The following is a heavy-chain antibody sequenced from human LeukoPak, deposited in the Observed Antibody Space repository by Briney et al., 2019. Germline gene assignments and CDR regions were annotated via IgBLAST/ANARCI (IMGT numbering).Heavy chain of an antibody. CDR1: GYTFTRNY. CDR3: ARLIGDYYDNSRSSYWHGHLDY. CDR2: IDPSGGCT. J-gene: IGHJ4*02. D-gene: IGHD3-22*01. Sequence: ASVKVSCKASGYTFTRNYMNWLRQAPGQGLEWTGMIDPSGGCTAYAQKFQDRVAMTSDTSTSTVYMELNSLRSEDTAVYYCARLIGDYYDNSRSSYWHGHLDYWGQGALVTVSS. V-gene: IGHV1-46*01.